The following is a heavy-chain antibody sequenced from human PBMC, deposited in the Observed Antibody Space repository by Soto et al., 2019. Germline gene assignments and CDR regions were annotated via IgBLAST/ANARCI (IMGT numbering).Heavy chain of an antibody. J-gene: IGHJ4*02. Sequence: ASVKVSCKVSGYTLTELSMHWVRQAPGKGLEWMGGFDPEDGETIYAQKFQGRVTMTEDTSTDTAYMELSSLRSEDTAVYYCATDRGIAVAGTVVLFDYWGQGTLDTVSS. V-gene: IGHV1-24*01. CDR2: FDPEDGET. CDR3: ATDRGIAVAGTVVLFDY. CDR1: GYTLTELS. D-gene: IGHD6-19*01.